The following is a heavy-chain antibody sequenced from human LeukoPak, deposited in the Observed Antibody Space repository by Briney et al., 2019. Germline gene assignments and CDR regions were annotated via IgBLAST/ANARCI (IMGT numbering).Heavy chain of an antibody. J-gene: IGHJ4*02. CDR3: ARHDLEVVSGSPIDY. D-gene: IGHD1-26*01. CDR2: IYYSGST. Sequence: PSETLSLTCTVSGGSISSSSYYWGWIRQPPGKGLEWIGSIYYSGSTYYNPSLKSRVTISVDTSKNQFSLKLSSVTAADTAVYYCARHDLEVVSGSPIDYWGQGTLVTVSS. V-gene: IGHV4-39*01. CDR1: GGSISSSSYY.